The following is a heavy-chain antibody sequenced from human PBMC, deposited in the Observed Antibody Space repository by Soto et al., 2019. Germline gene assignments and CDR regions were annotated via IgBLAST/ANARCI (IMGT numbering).Heavy chain of an antibody. CDR2: ISSDSTTI. CDR1: GFTFSSYA. J-gene: IGHJ6*02. Sequence: EVQLVESGGGLVEPGGSLRLSCAASGFTFSSYAMNWVRQAPGKGLEWVSYISSDSTTIYYADSVKGRFTVSRDNANNSLYLQTNSLREEDTAVYYCARIKVVEWFLINVDVYDMDVWGQGNQVTVSS. D-gene: IGHD3-3*01. CDR3: ARIKVVEWFLINVDVYDMDV. V-gene: IGHV3-48*02.